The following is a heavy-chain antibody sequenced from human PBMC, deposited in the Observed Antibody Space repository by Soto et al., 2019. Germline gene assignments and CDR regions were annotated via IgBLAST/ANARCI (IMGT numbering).Heavy chain of an antibody. CDR1: GGTFSSYA. CDR2: IIPIFGTA. J-gene: IGHJ6*02. V-gene: IGHV1-69*06. CDR3: ARGYSGYDAAPFHYYYGMDV. D-gene: IGHD5-12*01. Sequence: QVQLVQSGAEVKKPGSSVKVSCKASGGTFSSYAISWVRQAPGQGLEWMGGIIPIFGTANYAQKFQGRVTITADKSTSTAYMELSSLRSEDTAVYYCARGYSGYDAAPFHYYYGMDVWGQGPTVTVSS.